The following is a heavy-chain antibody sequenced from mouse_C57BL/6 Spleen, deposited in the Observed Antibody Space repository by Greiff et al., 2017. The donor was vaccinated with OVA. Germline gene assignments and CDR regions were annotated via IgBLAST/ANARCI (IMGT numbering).Heavy chain of an antibody. CDR3: ATRNWYYARDY. J-gene: IGHJ4*01. CDR1: GYTFTSYW. CDR2: IDPSDSYT. V-gene: IGHV1-50*01. Sequence: VQLQQPGAELVKPGASVKLSCKASGYTFTSYWMQWVKQRPGQGLEWIGEIDPSDSYTNYNQKFKGKATLTVDTSSSTAYMQLSSLTSDDSAVYYCATRNWYYARDYWGQGTSVTVSS. D-gene: IGHD4-1*01.